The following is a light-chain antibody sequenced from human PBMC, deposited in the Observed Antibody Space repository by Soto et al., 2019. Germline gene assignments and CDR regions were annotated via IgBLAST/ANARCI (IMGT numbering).Light chain of an antibody. CDR3: SSYTNSDTWV. CDR1: SSDVGGYSY. V-gene: IGLV2-14*01. Sequence: QSVLTQPASVSGSPGQSITISCTGSSSDVGGYSYVSWYQQYPDKAPKLMIYEVINRPSGVSNRFSGSKSGNTASLTISGLQADDEADYYCSSYTNSDTWVFGGGTQLTVL. CDR2: EVI. J-gene: IGLJ3*02.